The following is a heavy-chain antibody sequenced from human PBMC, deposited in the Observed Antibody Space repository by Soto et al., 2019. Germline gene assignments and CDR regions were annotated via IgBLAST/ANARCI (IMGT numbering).Heavy chain of an antibody. CDR2: MSGTGGAT. V-gene: IGHV3-23*01. Sequence: GGPLRRSCTASEVNFNSHSIRRVRQAQGKGLDWVSAMSGTGGATYYADSVKGRFTISSENSKNTRYRQLNSLRGEHTAVDYCAQDATSGWYYFESWVQGPLVSVSP. D-gene: IGHD6-19*01. CDR1: EVNFNSHS. CDR3: AQDATSGWYYFES. J-gene: IGHJ4*02.